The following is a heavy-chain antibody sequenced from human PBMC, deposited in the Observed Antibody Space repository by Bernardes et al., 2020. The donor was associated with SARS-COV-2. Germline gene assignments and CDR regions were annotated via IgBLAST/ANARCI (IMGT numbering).Heavy chain of an antibody. J-gene: IGHJ4*02. V-gene: IGHV3-23*01. CDR3: AKDEASITTTGTTFAD. Sequence: GGSLRLSCAASGFNLRNYGMNWVRQAPGKGLEWVSAISSGGTTYSADSLSGRFTVSRDISKNTLFLQLNSLRADDTAIYYCAKDEASITTTGTTFADWGQGTLVTVSS. CDR2: ISSGGTT. CDR1: GFNLRNYG. D-gene: IGHD3-9*01.